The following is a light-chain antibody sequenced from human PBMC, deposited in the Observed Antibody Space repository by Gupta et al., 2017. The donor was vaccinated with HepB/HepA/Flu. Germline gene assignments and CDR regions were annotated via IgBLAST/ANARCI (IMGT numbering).Light chain of an antibody. CDR2: DVI. CDR3: SSYTVSDTLVL. V-gene: IGLV2-14*01. J-gene: IGLJ2*01. CDR1: SSDVGGYKY. Sequence: QSALTQPASVSGSPGQSITISCTGTSSDVGGYKYVSWYQQYPGKAPKLIIYDVINRPSGASNRFSGSKSGNTASLTISGLQAEDEADYYCSSYTVSDTLVLFGGGTKLTVL.